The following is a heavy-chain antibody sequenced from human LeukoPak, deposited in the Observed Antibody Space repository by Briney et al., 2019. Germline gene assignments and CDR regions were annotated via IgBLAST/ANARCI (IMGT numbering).Heavy chain of an antibody. V-gene: IGHV1-2*02. J-gene: IGHJ4*02. Sequence: ASVKVSYKASGYTFTGYYMHWVRQAPGQGLEWMGGINPNSGGTNYAQKFQGRVTMTRDTSISTAYMELSRLRSDDTAVYYCASSGCSSTSCYSLAHGPYDYWGQGTLVTVSS. D-gene: IGHD2-2*02. CDR3: ASSGCSSTSCYSLAHGPYDY. CDR2: INPNSGGT. CDR1: GYTFTGYY.